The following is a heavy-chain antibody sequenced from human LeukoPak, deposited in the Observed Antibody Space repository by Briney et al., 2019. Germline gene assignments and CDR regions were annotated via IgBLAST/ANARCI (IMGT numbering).Heavy chain of an antibody. CDR3: AKDSLPQLRYFDWQTDY. CDR2: ISYDGSNK. J-gene: IGHJ4*02. V-gene: IGHV3-30*18. D-gene: IGHD3-9*01. Sequence: PGGSLRLPCAASGFTFSSYGMHWVRQAPGKGLEWVAVISYDGSNKYYADSVKGRFTISRDNSKNTLYLQMNSLRAEDTAVYYCAKDSLPQLRYFDWQTDYLGQGTLVTVSS. CDR1: GFTFSSYG.